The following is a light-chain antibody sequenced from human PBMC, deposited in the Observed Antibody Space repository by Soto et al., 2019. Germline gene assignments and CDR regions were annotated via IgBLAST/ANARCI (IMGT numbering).Light chain of an antibody. CDR1: SSDVGSYNF. V-gene: IGLV2-23*01. CDR2: EGS. CDR3: CSYAGSSTVV. Sequence: QSALTQPASVSGSPGQSITISCTGTSSDVGSYNFVSWYQHHPGKAPKLMIYEGSKRPSGVSYRFSGSKSGNTASLTISGLQAEDEADYYCCSYAGSSTVVFGGGTKLTVL. J-gene: IGLJ2*01.